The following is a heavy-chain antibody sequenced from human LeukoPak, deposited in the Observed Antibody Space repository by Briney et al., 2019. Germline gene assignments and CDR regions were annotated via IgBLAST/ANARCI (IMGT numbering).Heavy chain of an antibody. V-gene: IGHV4-34*01. CDR3: ARGEYSGYYDY. D-gene: IGHD5-12*01. CDR1: GGSFSGYY. J-gene: IGHJ4*02. CDR2: INHSGST. Sequence: SETLSLTCAVHGGSFSGYYWSWIRQPPGKGLEWIGEINHSGSTNYNPSLKSRVTISVDTSKNQFSLKLSSVTAADTAVYYCARGEYSGYYDYWGQGTLVTVSS.